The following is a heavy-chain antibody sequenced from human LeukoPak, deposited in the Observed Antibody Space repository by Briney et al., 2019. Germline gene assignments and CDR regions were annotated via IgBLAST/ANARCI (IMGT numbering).Heavy chain of an antibody. V-gene: IGHV4-61*02. J-gene: IGHJ5*02. D-gene: IGHD3-9*01. CDR2: IYTSGST. CDR1: GGSISSGSYY. Sequence: PSQTLSLTCTVSGGSISSGSYYWSWIRQPAGKGLEWIGRIYTSGSTNYNPSLKSRVTISVDTSKNQFSLKLNSVTAADTAVYYCARVRFFDWLLLSWFDPWGQGTLVTVSS. CDR3: ARVRFFDWLLLSWFDP.